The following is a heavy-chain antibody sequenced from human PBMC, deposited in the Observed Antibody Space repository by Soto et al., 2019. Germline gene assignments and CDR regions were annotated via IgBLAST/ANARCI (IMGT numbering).Heavy chain of an antibody. CDR2: ISFDGSNE. D-gene: IGHD4-17*01. V-gene: IGHV3-30-3*01. CDR3: ARPAATVIFYSGMDV. CDR1: GFTFSDYA. Sequence: GGSLRLSCAASGFTFSDYAMHWVRQAPGKGLEWVAIISFDGSNEHYADSVQGRFTISRDNSENTLYLQMNSLRADDTAVYYCARPAATVIFYSGMDVWGQGXTVTVSS. J-gene: IGHJ6*02.